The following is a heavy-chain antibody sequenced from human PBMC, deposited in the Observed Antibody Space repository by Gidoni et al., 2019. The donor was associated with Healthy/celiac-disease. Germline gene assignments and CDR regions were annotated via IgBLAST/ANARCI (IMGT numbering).Heavy chain of an antibody. V-gene: IGHV5-51*01. CDR2: IYPSESDT. D-gene: IGHD6-6*01. J-gene: IGHJ4*02. CDR3: ARPKEYSSSRGLGY. CDR1: GYCFPSYW. Sequence: VQLVPSGAEVTMPGASLKLSCKGSGYCFPSYWIGWVRQMPGNGLEWMGIIYPSESDTSYSPSFHGQVTISSDNSINTAYLQWSSLKASDTAMYYCARPKEYSSSRGLGYWGQGTLVTVSS.